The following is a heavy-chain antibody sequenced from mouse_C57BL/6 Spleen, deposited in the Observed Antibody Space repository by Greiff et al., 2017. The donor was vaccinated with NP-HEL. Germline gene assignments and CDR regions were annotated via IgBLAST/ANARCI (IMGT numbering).Heavy chain of an antibody. Sequence: QVQLKESGPELVKPGASVKISCKASGYAFSSSWMNWVKQRPGKGLEWIGRIYPGDGDTNYNGKFKGKATLTADKSSSTAYMQLSSLTSEDSAVYFCARSPIYDGYYAAYWGQGTLVTVSA. CDR2: IYPGDGDT. J-gene: IGHJ3*01. D-gene: IGHD2-3*01. V-gene: IGHV1-82*01. CDR3: ARSPIYDGYYAAY. CDR1: GYAFSSSW.